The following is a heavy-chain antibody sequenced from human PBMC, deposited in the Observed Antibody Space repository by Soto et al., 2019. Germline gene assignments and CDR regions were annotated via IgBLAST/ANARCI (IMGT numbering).Heavy chain of an antibody. CDR2: IYYSGST. CDR3: ARVSTYGSPAYYFDY. Sequence: PSETLSLTCTVSGGSISSYYWSWIRQPPGKGLEWIGYIYYSGSTNYNPSLKSRVTISVDTSKNQFSLKLSSVTAADTAVYYCARVSTYGSPAYYFDYWGQGTLVTVSS. D-gene: IGHD4-17*01. J-gene: IGHJ4*02. V-gene: IGHV4-59*01. CDR1: GGSISSYY.